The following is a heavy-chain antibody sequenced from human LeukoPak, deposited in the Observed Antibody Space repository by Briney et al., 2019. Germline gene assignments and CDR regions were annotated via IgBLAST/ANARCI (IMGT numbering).Heavy chain of an antibody. CDR3: AKGSSGGRPYYFDY. Sequence: GGSLRLSCAASGFTFSNYAMSWVRQAPGKGLEWVSGISDRGTTTYYADSVKGRLTISRDNSKNTLYLQMDSLRAEDTAIYYCAKGSSGGRPYYFDYWGQGTLVTVSS. CDR1: GFTFSNYA. CDR2: ISDRGTTT. D-gene: IGHD3-22*01. J-gene: IGHJ4*02. V-gene: IGHV3-23*01.